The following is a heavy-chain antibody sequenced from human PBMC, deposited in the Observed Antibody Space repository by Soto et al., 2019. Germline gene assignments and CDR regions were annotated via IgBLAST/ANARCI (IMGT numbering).Heavy chain of an antibody. CDR3: VRHWSRDCSGGSCPLDF. Sequence: SEPLSLPSSVSDGSIRGYYWDWIRKTPGKGLEWIGYIYYSGSTNYNPSLKSRVTISVDTSKNQFSLKLSSVTAADTAVYYCVRHWSRDCSGGSCPLDFWGQGTLVTVSS. CDR1: DGSIRGYY. J-gene: IGHJ4*02. V-gene: IGHV4-59*08. D-gene: IGHD2-15*01. CDR2: IYYSGST.